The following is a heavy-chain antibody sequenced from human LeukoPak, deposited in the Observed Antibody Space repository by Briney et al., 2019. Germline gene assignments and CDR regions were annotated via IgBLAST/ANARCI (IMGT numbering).Heavy chain of an antibody. V-gene: IGHV4-59*02. D-gene: IGHD2/OR15-2a*01. CDR1: GVSVSTSH. J-gene: IGHJ4*02. Sequence: SETLSLTCNVSGVSVSTSHWNWIRQRPGKGLEWIGCLSYTGKTDYNPSLKSRVSISLGSSNNHFSPKLTSVTAADTAVYYCSEGYFEPFDHWGQGILVTVSS. CDR2: LSYTGKT. CDR3: SEGYFEPFDH.